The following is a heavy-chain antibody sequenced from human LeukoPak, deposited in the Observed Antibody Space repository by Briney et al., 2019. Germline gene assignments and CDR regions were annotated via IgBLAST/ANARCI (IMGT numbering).Heavy chain of an antibody. CDR3: ARDTRPSSSIAARPGYYYGMDV. Sequence: ASVKVSCKASGGTFSSYAISWVRQAPGQGLEWMGGIIPIFGTANYAQEFQGRVTITADESTSTAYMELSSLRSEDTAVYYCARDTRPSSSIAARPGYYYGMDVWGQGTTVTVSS. CDR2: IIPIFGTA. J-gene: IGHJ6*02. D-gene: IGHD6-6*01. V-gene: IGHV1-69*13. CDR1: GGTFSSYA.